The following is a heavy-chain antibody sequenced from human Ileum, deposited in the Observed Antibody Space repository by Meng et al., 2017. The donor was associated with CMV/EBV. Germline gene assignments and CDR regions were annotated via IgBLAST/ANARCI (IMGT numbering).Heavy chain of an antibody. D-gene: IGHD2-2*01. CDR1: FTGYY. V-gene: IGHV1-2*02. J-gene: IGHJ5*02. CDR3: ARGWGVVLVPTAETNWIDP. CDR2: INPNTGGT. Sequence: FTGYYLYWVGQHPGQGLEWMGWINPNTGGTNYGQKFQGRVTMTRDTSINTAYMELSSLISDDTAVYYCARGWGVVLVPTAETNWIDPWGQGTLVTVSS.